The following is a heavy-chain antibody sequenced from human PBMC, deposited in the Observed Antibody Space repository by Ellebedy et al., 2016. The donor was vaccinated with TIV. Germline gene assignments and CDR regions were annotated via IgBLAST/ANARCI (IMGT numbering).Heavy chain of an antibody. CDR2: ISSSSSYI. CDR3: ARESKYYYDSSGSLGP. Sequence: GESLKISXAASGFTFSSYSMNWVRQAPGKGLEWVSSISSSSSYIYYADSVKGRFTISRDNAKNSLYLQMNSLRAEDTAVYYCARESKYYYDSSGSLGPWGQGTLVTVSS. D-gene: IGHD3-22*01. V-gene: IGHV3-21*04. J-gene: IGHJ5*02. CDR1: GFTFSSYS.